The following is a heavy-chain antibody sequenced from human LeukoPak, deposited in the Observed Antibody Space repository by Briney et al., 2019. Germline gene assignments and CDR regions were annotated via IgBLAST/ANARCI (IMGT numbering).Heavy chain of an antibody. D-gene: IGHD1-14*01. CDR3: AKPEGSGPDY. CDR2: ISSSSSYI. J-gene: IGHJ4*02. V-gene: IGHV3-21*04. CDR1: GFTFSSYS. Sequence: GESLRLSCAASGFTFSSYSMNWVRQAPGKGLEWVSSISSSSSYIYYADSVKGRFTISRDNAKNTLYLQMNSLRAEDTAVYYCAKPEGSGPDYWGQGTLVTVSS.